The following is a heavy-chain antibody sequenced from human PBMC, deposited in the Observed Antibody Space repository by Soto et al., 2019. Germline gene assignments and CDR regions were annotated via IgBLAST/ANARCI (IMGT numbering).Heavy chain of an antibody. D-gene: IGHD1-26*01. CDR1: GFTFSTYG. Sequence: QVQLVESGGGVVQPGRSLRLSCAASGFTFSTYGMHWVRQAPGKGLEWVAVISYDGSNKYYADSVKGRFTISRDNSKNTLYLQMNSLRAEDTAVYYCANGHRVDLVGATTGSWYFELCGRGSLVTVSS. CDR2: ISYDGSNK. J-gene: IGHJ2*01. CDR3: ANGHRVDLVGATTGSWYFEL. V-gene: IGHV3-30*18.